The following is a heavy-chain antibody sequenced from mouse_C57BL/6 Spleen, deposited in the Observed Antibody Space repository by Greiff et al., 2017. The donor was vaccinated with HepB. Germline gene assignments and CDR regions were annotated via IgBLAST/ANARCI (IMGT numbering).Heavy chain of an antibody. Sequence: VKVVESGPGLVQPSQSLSITCTVSGFSLTSYGVHWVRQSPGKGLEWLGVIWRGGSTDYNAAFMSRLSITKDNSKSQVFFKMNSLQADDTAIYYCAPTIRYSSMDYWGQGTSVTVSS. V-gene: IGHV2-5*01. CDR1: GFSLTSYG. CDR2: IWRGGST. D-gene: IGHD1-2*01. CDR3: APTIRYSSMDY. J-gene: IGHJ4*01.